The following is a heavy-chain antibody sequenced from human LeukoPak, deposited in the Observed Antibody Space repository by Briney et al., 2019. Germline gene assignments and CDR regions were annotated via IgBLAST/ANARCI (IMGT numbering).Heavy chain of an antibody. CDR3: ARVGSGNIDY. Sequence: SETLSLTCTVSGGSISSGDYYWSWIRQPPGKGLEWIGYIYYSGSTYYNPSLKGRVTISVDTSKSQFSLKLSSVTAADTAVYYCARVGSGNIDYWGQGTLVTVSS. V-gene: IGHV4-30-4*08. J-gene: IGHJ4*02. CDR2: IYYSGST. CDR1: GGSISSGDYY. D-gene: IGHD2-15*01.